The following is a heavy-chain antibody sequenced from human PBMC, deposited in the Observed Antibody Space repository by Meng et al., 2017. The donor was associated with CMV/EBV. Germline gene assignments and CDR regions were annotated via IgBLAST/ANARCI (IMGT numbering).Heavy chain of an antibody. CDR2: ISWDGGST. CDR3: AKETSGRGYDFWSGYHTGKNYYYYGMDV. CDR1: GFTFDDYT. J-gene: IGHJ6*02. D-gene: IGHD3-3*01. Sequence: GGSLRLSCAASGFTFDDYTMHWVRQAPGKGLEWVSLISWDGGSTYYADSVKGRFTISRDNSKNSLYLQMNSLRTEDTALYYCAKETSGRGYDFWSGYHTGKNYYYYGMDVWGQGTTVTVSS. V-gene: IGHV3-43*01.